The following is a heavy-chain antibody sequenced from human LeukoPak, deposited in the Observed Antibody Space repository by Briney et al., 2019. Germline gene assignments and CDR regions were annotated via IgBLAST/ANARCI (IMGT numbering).Heavy chain of an antibody. V-gene: IGHV4-34*01. CDR3: ARDSEYNYGFDY. J-gene: IGHJ4*02. CDR2: INHSGNT. D-gene: IGHD5-18*01. CDR1: GGSFSGYY. Sequence: SETLSLTCAVYGGSFSGYYCSWIRQPPGKGLEWIGEINHSGNTNYNPSLKSRVTISVGTSKNQFSLKLNSVTAADTAVYYRARDSEYNYGFDYWGQGTLVTVSS.